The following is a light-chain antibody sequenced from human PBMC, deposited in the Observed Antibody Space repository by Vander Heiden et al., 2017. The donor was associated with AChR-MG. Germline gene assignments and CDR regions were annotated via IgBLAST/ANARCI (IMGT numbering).Light chain of an antibody. Sequence: EIVMTQSPATLSVSPGGRVTLSCRASQSVSSSLAWYQQKPGQAPRLLIYGASTRATGIPARFSGSGSGTEFTLTISSLQSEDIAVYYCQQSNNWPRAFGQGTKVEIK. V-gene: IGKV3-15*01. CDR1: QSVSSS. CDR3: QQSNNWPRA. J-gene: IGKJ1*01. CDR2: GAS.